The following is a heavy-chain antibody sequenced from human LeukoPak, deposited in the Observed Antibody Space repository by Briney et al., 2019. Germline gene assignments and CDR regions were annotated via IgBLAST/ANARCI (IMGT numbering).Heavy chain of an antibody. V-gene: IGHV3-13*01. CDR1: GLIFSSYD. CDR2: ISSDGGT. Sequence: PGGALRLTCAACGLIFSSYDRHGVGQAGGKGMEGVASISSDGGTYYPDCVRGGCTIYRENGKNCLYHQMNSLRAGDSAVYYCARGRYCSSASCYTARSYYYGMDVGGQGTTVTVSS. J-gene: IGHJ6*02. CDR3: ARGRYCSSASCYTARSYYYGMDV. D-gene: IGHD2-2*02.